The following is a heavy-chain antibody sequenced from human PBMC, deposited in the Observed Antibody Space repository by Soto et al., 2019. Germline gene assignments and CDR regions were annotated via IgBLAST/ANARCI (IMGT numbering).Heavy chain of an antibody. J-gene: IGHJ4*02. CDR1: GFTFRSYV. Sequence: QVQLVESGGGVVQPGTSLRLSCVGSGFTFRSYVIHWDRQAPGKGLEWVALTSYDGSNNFYGDSVKGRFIISRHNSRNTVELQMDSLRFEDTALYYCARWGTTGGLDVWGQGTLVSVSS. D-gene: IGHD3-16*01. CDR3: ARWGTTGGLDV. CDR2: TSYDGSNN. V-gene: IGHV3-33*05.